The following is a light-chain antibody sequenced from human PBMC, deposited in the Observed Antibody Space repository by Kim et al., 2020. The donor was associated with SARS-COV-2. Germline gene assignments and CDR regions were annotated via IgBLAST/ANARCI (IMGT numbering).Light chain of an antibody. CDR1: GLRNYY. CDR2: NKN. V-gene: IGLV3-19*01. Sequence: SSELTQDPAVSVALGQTVRITCQGNGLRNYYASWYQQKPGQAPVLVIYNKNNRPSGIPDRFSGSSSGDTASLTITGAQAEDEADYYCHSRDSSGDLWVFG. J-gene: IGLJ3*02. CDR3: HSRDSSGDLWV.